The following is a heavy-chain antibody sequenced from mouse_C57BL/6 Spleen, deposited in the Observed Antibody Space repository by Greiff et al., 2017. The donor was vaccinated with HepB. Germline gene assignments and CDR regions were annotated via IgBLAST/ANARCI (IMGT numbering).Heavy chain of an antibody. D-gene: IGHD3-3*01. J-gene: IGHJ4*01. CDR2: IYPGDGDT. CDR3: ARGTGDYYAMDY. V-gene: IGHV1-82*01. CDR1: GYAFSSSW. Sequence: QVQLQQSGPELVKPGASVKISCKASGYAFSSSWMNWVKQRPGKGLEWIGRIYPGDGDTNYNGKFKGKATLTADKSSSTAYIQLSSLTSEDSAVYFCARGTGDYYAMDYWGQGTSVTVSS.